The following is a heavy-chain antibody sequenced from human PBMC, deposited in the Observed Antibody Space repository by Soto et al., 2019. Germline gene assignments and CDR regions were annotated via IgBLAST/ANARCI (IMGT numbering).Heavy chain of an antibody. J-gene: IGHJ4*02. CDR2: IYYSGST. Sequence: SETLSLTCTVSGGSISSGDYYWSWIRQPPGKGLEWIGYIYYSGSTYYNPSLKSRVTISVDTSKNQFSLKLSSVTAADTVVYYCARRAMVRGVMIWADFDYWGQGTLVTVSS. V-gene: IGHV4-30-4*01. CDR3: ARRAMVRGVMIWADFDY. D-gene: IGHD3-10*01. CDR1: GGSISSGDYY.